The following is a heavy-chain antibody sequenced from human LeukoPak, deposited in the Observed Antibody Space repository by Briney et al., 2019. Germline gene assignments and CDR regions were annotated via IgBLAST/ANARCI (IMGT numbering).Heavy chain of an antibody. CDR1: GYTFTDYG. CDR3: ARDVLWFGESPSDY. Sequence: ASVKVSCKASGYTFTDYGISWVRQAPGQGLEWMGWISAYNGNTNYAQKLQGRVTMTTDTSTSTAYMELGSLRSDDTAVYYCARDVLWFGESPSDYWGQGTLVTVSS. CDR2: ISAYNGNT. D-gene: IGHD3-10*01. V-gene: IGHV1-18*01. J-gene: IGHJ4*02.